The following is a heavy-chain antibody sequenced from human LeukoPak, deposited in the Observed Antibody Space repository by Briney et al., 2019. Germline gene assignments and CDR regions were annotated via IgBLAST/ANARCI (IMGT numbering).Heavy chain of an antibody. D-gene: IGHD3-16*01. Sequence: PGGSLRLSCAASGFTFISSAMNWVRQAPGKGLEWVSAISGSGVSTYYADSVKGRLTISRDNAKNSLYLQMNSLRAEDTAVYYCATFMGLRLSWGQGTLVTVSS. J-gene: IGHJ5*02. CDR2: ISGSGVST. CDR1: GFTFISSA. CDR3: ATFMGLRLS. V-gene: IGHV3-23*01.